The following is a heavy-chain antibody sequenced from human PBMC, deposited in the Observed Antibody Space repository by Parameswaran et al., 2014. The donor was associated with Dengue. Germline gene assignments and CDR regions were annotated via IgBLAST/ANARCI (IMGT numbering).Heavy chain of an antibody. J-gene: IGHJ5*02. CDR3: ARKKGRLNWFDP. Sequence: WIRQPPGKGLEWIGSIYYSGSTYYNPSLKSRVTISVDTSKNQFSLKLSSVTAADTAVYYCARKKGRLNWFDPWGQGTLVTVSS. V-gene: IGHV4-39*01. CDR2: IYYSGST.